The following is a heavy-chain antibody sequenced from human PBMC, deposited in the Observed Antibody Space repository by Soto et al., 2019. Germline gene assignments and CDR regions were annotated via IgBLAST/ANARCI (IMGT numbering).Heavy chain of an antibody. CDR1: GGPFSSYY. Sequence: QVQLQESGPGLVKPSETLSLTCTVSGGPFSSYYWSWIWQPPGKGLEWIGYIYYTGNTNYNPSLKSRVTMSRDTCRNQYSLKLTSVTAADTAVYYCARVQATVTSFDHWGQGILVTVSS. V-gene: IGHV4-59*01. D-gene: IGHD4-17*01. CDR2: IYYTGNT. CDR3: ARVQATVTSFDH. J-gene: IGHJ4*02.